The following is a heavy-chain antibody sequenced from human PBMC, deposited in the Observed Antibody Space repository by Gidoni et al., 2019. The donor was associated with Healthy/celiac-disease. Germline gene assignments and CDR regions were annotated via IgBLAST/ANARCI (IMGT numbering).Heavy chain of an antibody. V-gene: IGHV3-33*01. J-gene: IGHJ6*02. CDR1: GFTFSSYG. CDR2: IWYDGSNK. CDR3: ARVEWFGDNIHYGMDV. D-gene: IGHD3-10*01. Sequence: QVQLVESGGGVVQPGRSLRLSCAASGFTFSSYGMHWVRQAPGKGLEWVAVIWYDGSNKYYADSVKGRFTISRDNSKNTLYLQMNSLRAEDTAVYYCARVEWFGDNIHYGMDVWGQGTTVTVSS.